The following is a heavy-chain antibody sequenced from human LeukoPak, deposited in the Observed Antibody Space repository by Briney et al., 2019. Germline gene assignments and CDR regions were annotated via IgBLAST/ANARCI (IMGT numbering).Heavy chain of an antibody. D-gene: IGHD2-15*01. J-gene: IGHJ4*02. CDR3: AKGPGLGYCSGGSCYFDY. V-gene: IGHV3-9*01. CDR2: ISWNSGSI. CDR1: GFTFDDYA. Sequence: GGSLRLSCAASGFTFDDYAMHWVRQAPGKGLEWVSGISWNSGSIGYADSVKGRFTISRDNAKNSPYLQMNSLRAEDTALYYCAKGPGLGYCSGGSCYFDYWGQGTLVTVSS.